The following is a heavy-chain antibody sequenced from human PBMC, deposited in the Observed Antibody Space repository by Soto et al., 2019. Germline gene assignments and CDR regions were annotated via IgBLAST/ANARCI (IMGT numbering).Heavy chain of an antibody. J-gene: IGHJ6*02. CDR3: ARADTAMGYYGMDV. CDR2: MYPGDSQT. D-gene: IGHD2-2*01. V-gene: IGHV5-51*01. Sequence: GESLKISCKTSGYSVSNYWIGLVRQMPGKGLEWVGVMYPGDSQTRYSPSFQGQVTISVDRSISTAYLHWSSLKASDTAMYYCARADTAMGYYGMDVWGQGTTVTVSS. CDR1: GYSVSNYW.